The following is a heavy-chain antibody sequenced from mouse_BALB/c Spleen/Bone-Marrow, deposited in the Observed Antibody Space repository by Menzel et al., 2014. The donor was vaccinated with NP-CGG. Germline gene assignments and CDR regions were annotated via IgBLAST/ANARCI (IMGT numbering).Heavy chain of an antibody. Sequence: QVQLQQSGPGLVQPSQSLSITCTVAGFSLTTYGVHWVRQSPGKGLEWLGVIWSGGSTDYNAAFISGLSISKDNSKSQVFFKMNSLQANDTAIYYCARINYGSRRYWYFDVWGAGTTVTVSP. D-gene: IGHD1-1*01. CDR2: IWSGGST. CDR3: ARINYGSRRYWYFDV. J-gene: IGHJ1*01. CDR1: GFSLTTYG. V-gene: IGHV2-2*02.